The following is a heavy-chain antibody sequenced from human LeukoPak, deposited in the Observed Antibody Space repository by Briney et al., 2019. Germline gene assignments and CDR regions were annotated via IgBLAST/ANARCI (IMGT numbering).Heavy chain of an antibody. J-gene: IGHJ4*02. D-gene: IGHD6-13*01. CDR3: ARSPSIAAVADY. Sequence: ASVKVSCKASGYTFTSYYMHWVRQAPGQGLEWMGIINPSGGSTSYAQKFQGRVTMTRDMSTSTVYMELSSLRSKDTAVYYCARSPSIAAVADYWGQGTLVTVSS. V-gene: IGHV1-46*01. CDR2: INPSGGST. CDR1: GYTFTSYY.